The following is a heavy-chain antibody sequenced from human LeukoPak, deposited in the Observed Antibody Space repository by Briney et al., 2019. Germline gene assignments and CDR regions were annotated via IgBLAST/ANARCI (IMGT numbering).Heavy chain of an antibody. D-gene: IGHD3-16*01. Sequence: GGSLRLSCAASEFIFSYYGMHWVRQAPGKGLEWVAVIWYDGSNRYYADSLEGRFTISRDNSKNTLYLQMNSLTANDTAVYYCARDPLGVLSYFDYWGQGTLVTVSS. CDR2: IWYDGSNR. CDR3: ARDPLGVLSYFDY. J-gene: IGHJ4*02. CDR1: EFIFSYYG. V-gene: IGHV3-33*01.